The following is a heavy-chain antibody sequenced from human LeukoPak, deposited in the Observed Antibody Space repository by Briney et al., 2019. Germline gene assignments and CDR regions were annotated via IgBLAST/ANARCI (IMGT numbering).Heavy chain of an antibody. Sequence: PSETLSLTCTVSGGSISSSSYYWGWIRQPPGKGLEWIGSIYYSGSTYYNPSLKSRVTISVDTSKNQFSLKLSSVTAADTAVYYCARVGSGCSSTSCYSAYYYYYMGVWGKGTTVTVSS. J-gene: IGHJ6*03. CDR2: IYYSGST. CDR3: ARVGSGCSSTSCYSAYYYYYMGV. CDR1: GGSISSSSYY. D-gene: IGHD2-2*02. V-gene: IGHV4-39*01.